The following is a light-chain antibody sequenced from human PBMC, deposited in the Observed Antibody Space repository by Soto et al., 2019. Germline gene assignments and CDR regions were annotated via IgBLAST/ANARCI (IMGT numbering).Light chain of an antibody. Sequence: EIVLTQSPGTLSLSPGERATLSCRASQSVRSTYLAWYQQRPGQAPRLLIYDASSRATGIPDRFSGSGSGTDFTLTISRLEPEDFAVYYCQQYGSSPPHTVGQGTTVEIK. CDR2: DAS. J-gene: IGKJ2*01. CDR3: QQYGSSPPHT. V-gene: IGKV3-20*01. CDR1: QSVRSTY.